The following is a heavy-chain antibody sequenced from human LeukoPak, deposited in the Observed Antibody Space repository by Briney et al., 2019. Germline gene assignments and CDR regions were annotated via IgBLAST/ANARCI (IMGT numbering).Heavy chain of an antibody. CDR3: VKGQFSGNGVYDPFDI. CDR2: IGGVAVAT. CDR1: GFTFSTYA. J-gene: IGHJ3*02. Sequence: GGSLTLSCVASGFTFSTYAMSWVRQAPGKGLEWVSTIGGVAVATDYADSVKGRFTFSRDNSKNTVFLQMNSLRAEDTAVYYCVKGQFSGNGVYDPFDIWGQGTMVTV. D-gene: IGHD2-8*01. V-gene: IGHV3-23*01.